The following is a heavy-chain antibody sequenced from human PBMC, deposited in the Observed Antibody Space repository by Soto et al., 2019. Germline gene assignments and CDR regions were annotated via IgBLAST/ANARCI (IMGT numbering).Heavy chain of an antibody. CDR1: GFSFSYYG. Sequence: QEQLVESGGGVVQPGGSLRLSCEASGFSFSYYGLHWVRQAPGKGLEWVALVWYDGSRTYYSDSVKGRFTISRDNLKKTVDLQMNGLRVEDTALYYCARGTSHYYYYMDVWGEGTTVTVSS. D-gene: IGHD3-16*01. CDR2: VWYDGSRT. V-gene: IGHV3-33*01. J-gene: IGHJ6*03. CDR3: ARGTSHYYYYMDV.